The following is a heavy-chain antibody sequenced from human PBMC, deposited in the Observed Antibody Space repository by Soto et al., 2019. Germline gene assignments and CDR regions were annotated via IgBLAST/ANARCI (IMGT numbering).Heavy chain of an antibody. J-gene: IGHJ6*02. CDR3: ARGGGTYGSYYYAMDV. V-gene: IGHV3-74*01. D-gene: IGHD3-10*01. Sequence: EVQLVESGGGLVQPGGSLRLSCAASGFTFSTYWMHWVRQAPGKGLVWVSRINSDGSSTNYADSVKGRFTISRDNAKDTLFLQINNLRAEDTAVYYLARGGGTYGSYYYAMDVWGQGTTVTVSS. CDR2: INSDGSST. CDR1: GFTFSTYW.